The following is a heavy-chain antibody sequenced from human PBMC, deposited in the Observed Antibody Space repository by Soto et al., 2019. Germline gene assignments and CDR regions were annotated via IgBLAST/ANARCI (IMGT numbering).Heavy chain of an antibody. CDR1: SGSISSSSW. CDR2: IHPSGTT. D-gene: IGHD1-1*01. CDR3: AGQGDRSYTWTY. J-gene: IGHJ4*02. Sequence: QVQLQESGPGLVESSGTLSLTCAVSSGSISSSSWYSWVRQPPGKGLEWIGEIHPSGTTYCKPALESRRSISRDAPRNQSSLRLSSVTAADTAGYYGAGQGDRSYTWTYWGQGTRVTGSS. V-gene: IGHV4-4*02.